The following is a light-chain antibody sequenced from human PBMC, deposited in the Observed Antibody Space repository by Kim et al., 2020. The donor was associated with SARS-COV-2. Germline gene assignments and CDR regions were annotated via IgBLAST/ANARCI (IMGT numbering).Light chain of an antibody. CDR1: STDY. CDR2: EVT. Sequence: QSVLTQPASVSGSPGQSITISCTGTSTDYVSWYQQHPGKAPQLIIYEVTNRPSGVSTRFSGSKSDKTASLTISGLQADDEADYYCCSYTGSTRVFGGGTQLTVL. J-gene: IGLJ3*02. V-gene: IGLV2-14*01. CDR3: CSYTGSTRV.